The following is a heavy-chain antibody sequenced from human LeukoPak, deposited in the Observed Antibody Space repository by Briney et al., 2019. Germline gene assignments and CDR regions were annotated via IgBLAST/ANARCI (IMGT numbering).Heavy chain of an antibody. V-gene: IGHV3-74*01. CDR1: GFTFSSYW. Sequence: PGGSLRLSCAASGFTFSSYWMHWVRQAPGKGLVWVSRINSDGSSTSYADSVKGRFTISRDNAKNTLYLQMNSLRAEDTAVYYCARTFSYGCPRFDYWGQGTLVTVSS. CDR3: ARTFSYGCPRFDY. D-gene: IGHD5-18*01. J-gene: IGHJ4*02. CDR2: INSDGSST.